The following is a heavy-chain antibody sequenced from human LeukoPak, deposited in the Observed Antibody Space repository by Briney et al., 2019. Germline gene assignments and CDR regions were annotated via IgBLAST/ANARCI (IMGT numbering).Heavy chain of an antibody. CDR3: ARVPQYSSSSDCFDY. D-gene: IGHD6-6*01. CDR1: GGSFSGYY. CDR2: LNHRRST. J-gene: IGHJ4*02. Sequence: PSETLSLTCAVYGGSFSGYYGSWIRQPPGKGLEWIGELNHRRSTNYNPSLKRRVTTSVDTSKHQLSLKLSSVTPADTAVYYCARVPQYSSSSDCFDYWGQGTLVTVSS. V-gene: IGHV4-34*01.